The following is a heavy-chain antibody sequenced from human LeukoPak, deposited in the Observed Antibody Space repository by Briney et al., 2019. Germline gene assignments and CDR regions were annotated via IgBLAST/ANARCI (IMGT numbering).Heavy chain of an antibody. CDR2: INWNGGST. Sequence: GGSLRLSCAASGFTFDDYGMSWVRQAPGKGLEWVSGINWNGGSTGYADSVKGRFTISRENAKNPLYLQMNSLRAGDTAVYYCARAAYSSTWYSRYFDLWGRGTLVTVSS. V-gene: IGHV3-20*04. D-gene: IGHD6-13*01. J-gene: IGHJ2*01. CDR3: ARAAYSSTWYSRYFDL. CDR1: GFTFDDYG.